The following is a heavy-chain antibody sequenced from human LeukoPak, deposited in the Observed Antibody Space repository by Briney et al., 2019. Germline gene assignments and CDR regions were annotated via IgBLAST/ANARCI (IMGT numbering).Heavy chain of an antibody. CDR2: INPRDGET. CDR3: ARGDIVVVVAARNWFDP. D-gene: IGHD2-15*01. CDR1: GYNVVGYY. V-gene: IGHV1-2*06. J-gene: IGHJ5*02. Sequence: ASVKVSCKASGYNVVGYYIHWVRQAPGQGLERMGRINPRDGETSFAQKFQGRVTMTRDTSISTAYMELSRLRSDDTAVYYCARGDIVVVVAARNWFDPWGQGNLVSVSS.